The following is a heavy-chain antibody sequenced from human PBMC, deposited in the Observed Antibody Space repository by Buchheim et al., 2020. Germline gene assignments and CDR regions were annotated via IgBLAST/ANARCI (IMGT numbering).Heavy chain of an antibody. CDR1: GGSFSGYY. D-gene: IGHD5-18*01. J-gene: IGHJ4*02. V-gene: IGHV4-34*01. CDR2: INHSGST. Sequence: QVQLQQWGAGLLKPSETLSLTCAVYGGSFSGYYWSWIRQPPGKGLEWIGEINHSGSTNYNPSLKSRVTISVDTSKNQFSLKLSSVTAADTAVYYCARGAPGRWIPTRQGFDYWGQGTL. CDR3: ARGAPGRWIPTRQGFDY.